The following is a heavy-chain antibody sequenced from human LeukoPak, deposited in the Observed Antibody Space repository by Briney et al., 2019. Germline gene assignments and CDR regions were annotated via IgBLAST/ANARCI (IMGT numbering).Heavy chain of an antibody. CDR1: GFTFGSYS. CDR3: VKDRASWVSNYIYGMDV. Sequence: GGSLRLSCAASGFTFGSYSMNWVRQAPGKGLEWVSSISSSSSYIYYADSVKGRFTISRDNAKNSLYLQMNSLRAEDTAVYYCVKDRASWVSNYIYGMDVWGQGTTVTVSS. J-gene: IGHJ6*02. V-gene: IGHV3-21*01. D-gene: IGHD3-10*01. CDR2: ISSSSSYI.